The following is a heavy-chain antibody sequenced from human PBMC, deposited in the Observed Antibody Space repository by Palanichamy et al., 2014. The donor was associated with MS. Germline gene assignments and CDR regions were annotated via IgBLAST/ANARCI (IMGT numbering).Heavy chain of an antibody. CDR2: SGST. J-gene: IGHJ1*01. V-gene: IGHV4-59*01. Sequence: SGSTNYNPSLESRVTISIDTSKNQFFLKLSSVTAADTAVYYCALSPYFGGTSPEYLQYWGQGTLVTVSS. D-gene: IGHD4-23*01. CDR3: ALSPYFGGTSPEYLQY.